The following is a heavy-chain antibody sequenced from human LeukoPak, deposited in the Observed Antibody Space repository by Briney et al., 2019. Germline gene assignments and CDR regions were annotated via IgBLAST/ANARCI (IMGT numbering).Heavy chain of an antibody. CDR2: IYYSGST. CDR1: GGSISSYY. Sequence: PSETLSLTCTVSGGSISSYYWSWIRQPPGKGLEWIGYIYYSGSTNYDPSLTSRVTISVDTSKNQFSLKLNSVTAADTAVYYCASVGYSSGWQFFDFWGQGTLVTVSS. CDR3: ASVGYSSGWQFFDF. D-gene: IGHD6-19*01. V-gene: IGHV4-59*01. J-gene: IGHJ4*02.